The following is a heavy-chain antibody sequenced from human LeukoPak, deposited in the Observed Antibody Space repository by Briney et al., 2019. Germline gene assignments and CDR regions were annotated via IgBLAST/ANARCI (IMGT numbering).Heavy chain of an antibody. V-gene: IGHV4-4*09. Sequence: SETLSLTCTFSGDSISTYYWSWIRQPPGKELEWIGFMYASGNTNDNPSLKSRVSMSVDTSKNQFSLRLSSVTAADTAVYYCARHRVGAPHFDPWGQGTLVTVSS. D-gene: IGHD1-26*01. CDR2: MYASGNT. CDR1: GDSISTYY. CDR3: ARHRVGAPHFDP. J-gene: IGHJ5*02.